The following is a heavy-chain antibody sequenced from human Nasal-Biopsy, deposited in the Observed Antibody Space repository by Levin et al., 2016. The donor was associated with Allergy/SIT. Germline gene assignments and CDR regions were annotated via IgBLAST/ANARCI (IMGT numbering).Heavy chain of an antibody. V-gene: IGHV3-20*04. J-gene: IGHJ6*02. CDR3: AKDVSHYDFWSGYYYSDHYYGLDV. CDR2: INWNSGST. Sequence: GESLKISCAASGFRFDDYGMSWVRQVPGKGLEWVSGINWNSGSTGYADSVEGRFTISRDNSDNTLSLHMVALRAEDVGIYYCAKDVSHYDFWSGYYYSDHYYGLDVWGQGTAVTLS. CDR1: GFRFDDYG. D-gene: IGHD3-3*01.